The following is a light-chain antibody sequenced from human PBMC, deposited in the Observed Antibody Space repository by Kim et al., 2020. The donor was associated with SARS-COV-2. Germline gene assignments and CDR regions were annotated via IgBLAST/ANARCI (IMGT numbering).Light chain of an antibody. CDR3: QQSYNTPWT. J-gene: IGKJ1*01. V-gene: IGKV1-39*01. CDR2: AAS. Sequence: SFLGGRVILPCRASQILSKYLNWYQQKAGEAPKLLIYAASTLQTGLPSRFSGSGSGTDFTLTINSLQPEDFATYYCQQSYNTPWTFGQGTKVDIK. CDR1: QILSKY.